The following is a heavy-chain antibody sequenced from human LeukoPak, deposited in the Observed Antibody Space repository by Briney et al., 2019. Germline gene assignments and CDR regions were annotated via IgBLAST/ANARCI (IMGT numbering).Heavy chain of an antibody. CDR2: IIPVFATA. Sequence: GASVKVSCKASGGTFSSYVITWVRQAPGQGLEWMGGIIPVFATANYAQKFQGRVTITADESTTIAYMELSGLRSEDTAVYYCARGPNLENSLGAFDIWGHGTMVTVSS. CDR3: ARGPNLENSLGAFDI. D-gene: IGHD3-3*01. J-gene: IGHJ3*02. CDR1: GGTFSSYV. V-gene: IGHV1-69*13.